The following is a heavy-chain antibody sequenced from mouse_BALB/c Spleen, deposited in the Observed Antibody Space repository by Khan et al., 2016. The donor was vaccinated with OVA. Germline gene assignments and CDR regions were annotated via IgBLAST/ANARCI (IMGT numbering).Heavy chain of an antibody. CDR2: ISGDSNTI. CDR3: ATSYFYGYYFDY. CDR1: GFTFSSYG. Sequence: EVELVESGGDLVQPGGSRKLSCAASGFTFSSYGMHWVRQAPEKGLEWVAYISGDSNTIYYADKVKGPSTISRDNPRNTLFLQMTSLMSEDTAMYYCATSYFYGYYFDYWGRGTTLTVSS. D-gene: IGHD1-1*01. J-gene: IGHJ2*01. V-gene: IGHV5-17*02.